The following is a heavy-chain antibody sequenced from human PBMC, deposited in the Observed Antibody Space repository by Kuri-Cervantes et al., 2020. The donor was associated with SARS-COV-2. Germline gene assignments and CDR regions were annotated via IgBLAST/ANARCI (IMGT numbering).Heavy chain of an antibody. CDR2: IKQDGSEK. CDR1: GFTFSSYW. Sequence: GESLKISCAASGFTFSSYWMSWVRQAPGKGPEWVANIKQDGSEKYYVDSVKGRFTISRDNAKNSLCLQMNSLKTEDTAVYYCTSQTSGDYWGQGTLVTVSS. CDR3: TSQTSGDY. V-gene: IGHV3-7*03. J-gene: IGHJ4*02. D-gene: IGHD1-26*01.